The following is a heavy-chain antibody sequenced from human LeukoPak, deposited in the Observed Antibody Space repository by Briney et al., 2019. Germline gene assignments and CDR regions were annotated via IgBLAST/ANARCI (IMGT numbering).Heavy chain of an antibody. CDR1: GFTVSSNY. CDR2: SYSGGST. Sequence: GGSLRLSCAASGFTVSSNYMSWVRQAPGQGLEWVSVSYSGGSTYYADSVKGRFTISRDDSKNTLYLQMNSLRGEDTAVYYCARGLALGATHFDYCGQGTLVTVSS. CDR3: ARGLALGATHFDY. J-gene: IGHJ4*02. D-gene: IGHD1-26*01. V-gene: IGHV3-66*01.